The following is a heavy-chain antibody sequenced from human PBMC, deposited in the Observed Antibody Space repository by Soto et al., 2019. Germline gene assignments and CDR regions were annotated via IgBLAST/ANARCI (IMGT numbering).Heavy chain of an antibody. D-gene: IGHD6-19*01. Sequence: GGSLRLSCAASGFTFSSYSMNWVRQAPGRGLEWVSYISSSSSTIYYADSVKGRFTISRDNAKNSLYLQMNSLRDEDTAVYYCARDRIAVAGSSWFDYWGQGTLVTVSS. CDR1: GFTFSSYS. J-gene: IGHJ4*02. V-gene: IGHV3-48*02. CDR3: ARDRIAVAGSSWFDY. CDR2: ISSSSSTI.